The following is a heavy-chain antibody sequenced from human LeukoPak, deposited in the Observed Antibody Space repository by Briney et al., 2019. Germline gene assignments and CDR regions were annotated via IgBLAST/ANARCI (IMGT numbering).Heavy chain of an antibody. Sequence: SLRLSCTASGFTFGDYVMNWVRQAPGKGLEWVGFIRSKAYGGTTEYAASVKGRFTISRDDSKSIAYLQINILKTEDTAVYYCSRGYYYGSGTPVWFDPWGQGTLVTVSS. V-gene: IGHV3-49*04. CDR3: SRGYYYGSGTPVWFDP. CDR2: IRSKAYGGTT. CDR1: GFTFGDYV. J-gene: IGHJ5*02. D-gene: IGHD3-10*01.